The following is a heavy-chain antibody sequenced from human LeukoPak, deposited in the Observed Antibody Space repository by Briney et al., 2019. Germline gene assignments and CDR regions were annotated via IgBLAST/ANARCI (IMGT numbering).Heavy chain of an antibody. CDR3: ARDNYYGSGSHYTPACFGY. D-gene: IGHD3-10*01. J-gene: IGHJ4*02. CDR1: GFTFSSYS. V-gene: IGHV3-21*01. CDR2: ISSSSSYI. Sequence: GGSLRLSCAASGFTFSSYSMNWVRQAPGKGLEWVSSISSSSSYIYHADSVKGRFTISRDNAKNSLYLQMNSLRAEDTAVYYCARDNYYGSGSHYTPACFGYWGQGTLVTVSS.